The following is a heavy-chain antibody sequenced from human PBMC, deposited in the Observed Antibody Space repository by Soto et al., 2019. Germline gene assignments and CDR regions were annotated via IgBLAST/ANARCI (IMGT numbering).Heavy chain of an antibody. CDR3: ARNPATVTTREPYGMDV. V-gene: IGHV4-59*01. CDR1: GGSISSYY. CDR2: IYCSGST. Sequence: KPSETLSLTCTVSGGSISSYYWSWIRQPPGKGLEWIGYIYCSGSTNYNPSLKSRVTISVDTSKNQFSLKLSSVTAADTAVYYCARNPATVTTREPYGMDVWGQGTKVTVSS. D-gene: IGHD4-17*01. J-gene: IGHJ6*02.